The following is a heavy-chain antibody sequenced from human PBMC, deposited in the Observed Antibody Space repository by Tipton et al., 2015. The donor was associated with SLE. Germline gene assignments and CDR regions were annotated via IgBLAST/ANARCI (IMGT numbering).Heavy chain of an antibody. CDR1: GGSISSYY. CDR3: ASAREPYFDY. Sequence: LRLSCTVSGGSISSYYWSWFRQPAGKGLEWIGRIYTSGSTYYNPSLKSRVTISVDTSKNQFSLKLSSVTAADTAVYYCASAREPYFDYWGQGTLVTVSS. CDR2: IYTSGST. V-gene: IGHV4-4*07. D-gene: IGHD1-26*01. J-gene: IGHJ4*02.